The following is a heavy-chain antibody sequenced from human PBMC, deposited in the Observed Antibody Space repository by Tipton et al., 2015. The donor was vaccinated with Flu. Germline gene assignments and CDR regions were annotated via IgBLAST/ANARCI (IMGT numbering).Heavy chain of an antibody. CDR3: ARVRSSSWAGAFDD. CDR1: GGSISSYY. D-gene: IGHD6-13*01. Sequence: LSLSCTVSGGSISSYYWSWIRQPPGKGLEWIGYIYYSGNTNQNPSLKSRVTISVDTSKNQFSLKLSSVTAADTAVYYCARVRSSSWAGAFDDWGQGTLVTVSS. J-gene: IGHJ4*02. CDR2: IYYSGNT. V-gene: IGHV4-59*01.